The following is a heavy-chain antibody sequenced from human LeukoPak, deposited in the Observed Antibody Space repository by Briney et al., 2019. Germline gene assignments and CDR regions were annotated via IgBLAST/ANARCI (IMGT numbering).Heavy chain of an antibody. CDR2: INPNSGGT. Sequence: ASVKVSCKASGYTFTGYYMHWVRQAPGQGLEGLGWINPNSGGTNYPQKFQGRVTMTRDTSISTAYMELSRLRSDDTAVYYCARDWIPGSFDAFDIWGQGTMVTVSS. V-gene: IGHV1-2*02. D-gene: IGHD2-2*03. J-gene: IGHJ3*02. CDR1: GYTFTGYY. CDR3: ARDWIPGSFDAFDI.